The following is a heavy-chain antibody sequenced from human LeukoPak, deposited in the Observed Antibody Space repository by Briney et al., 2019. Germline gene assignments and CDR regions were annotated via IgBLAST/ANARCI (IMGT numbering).Heavy chain of an antibody. J-gene: IGHJ4*02. CDR3: AKDRRGYCSSTSCSPFDY. D-gene: IGHD2-2*01. CDR1: GFTFSSYA. CDR2: ISGSGGST. V-gene: IGHV3-23*01. Sequence: PGGSLRLSCAASGFTFSSYAMSWVRQAPGKGLEWVSAISGSGGSTYYADSVKGRFTIYRDNSKNTLYLQINSLRAEDTAVYYCAKDRRGYCSSTSCSPFDYWGQGTLVTVSS.